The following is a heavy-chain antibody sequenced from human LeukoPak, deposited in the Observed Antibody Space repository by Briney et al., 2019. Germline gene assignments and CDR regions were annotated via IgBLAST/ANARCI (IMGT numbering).Heavy chain of an antibody. Sequence: PGGSLRLSCTVSGFTVSSNSMSWVRQAPGKGLEWVANIKQDGSQKSYVDSVKGRFTISRDNANNLLYLQMNSLRAEDTAVYYCARESFAARWDWGQGTLVTVSS. CDR3: ARESFAARWD. CDR2: IKQDGSQK. D-gene: IGHD6-6*01. J-gene: IGHJ4*02. V-gene: IGHV3-7*01. CDR1: GFTVSSNS.